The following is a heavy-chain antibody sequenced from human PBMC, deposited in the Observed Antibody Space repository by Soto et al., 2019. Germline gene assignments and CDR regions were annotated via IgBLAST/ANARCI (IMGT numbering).Heavy chain of an antibody. D-gene: IGHD2-15*01. CDR2: MNPNSGNT. CDR3: ARMCSGGSCYSYYYYGMDV. CDR1: VYTFTSYD. V-gene: IGHV1-8*01. Sequence: XSVKVSCKASVYTFTSYDINWVRQATGQGLEWMGWMNPNSGNTGYAQKFQGRVTMTRNTSISTAYMELGSLRSEDTAVYYCARMCSGGSCYSYYYYGMDVWGQGTTVTVSS. J-gene: IGHJ6*02.